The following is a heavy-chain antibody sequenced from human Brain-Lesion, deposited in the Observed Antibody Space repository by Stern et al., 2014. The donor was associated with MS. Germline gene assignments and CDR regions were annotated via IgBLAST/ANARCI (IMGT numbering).Heavy chain of an antibody. CDR2: TSFDGSKK. CDR3: ARENGYYDSSTFPPHFDY. Sequence: VQLVESGGGVAQPGRPLRLACAPSGLTLSGYAMHWVRQAPGKGLEWVAGTSFDGSKKYYADSVKGRFTISRDKSNNTLYLQVNSLRAEDTAVYYCARENGYYDSSTFPPHFDYWGQGTLVTVSS. V-gene: IGHV3-30*01. D-gene: IGHD3-22*01. CDR1: GLTLSGYA. J-gene: IGHJ4*02.